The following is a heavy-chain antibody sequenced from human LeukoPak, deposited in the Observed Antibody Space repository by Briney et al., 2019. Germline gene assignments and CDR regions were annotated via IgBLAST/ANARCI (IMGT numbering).Heavy chain of an antibody. J-gene: IGHJ4*02. CDR1: GGSISSGDYY. CDR3: ARRVLQYGSGSFYDY. Sequence: SETLSLTCTDSGGSISSGDYYWSWIRQPPGKGLEWIGYIYYSGSTYYNPSLKSRVTISVDTSKNQFSLKLSSVTVADTAVYYCARRVLQYGSGSFYDYWGQGTLVTVSS. D-gene: IGHD3-10*01. CDR2: IYYSGST. V-gene: IGHV4-30-4*01.